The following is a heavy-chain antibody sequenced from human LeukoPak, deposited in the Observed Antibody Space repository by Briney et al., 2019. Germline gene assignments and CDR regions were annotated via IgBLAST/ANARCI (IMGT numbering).Heavy chain of an antibody. V-gene: IGHV3-48*04. J-gene: IGHJ5*02. Sequence: GGSLRLSCAASGFTFSSYSVNWVRQAPGKGLEWVSYISSSSSTIYYADSVKGRFTISRDNAKNSLYLQMNSLRAEDTAVYYCARVYSSSWYMDWFDPWGQGTLVTVSS. CDR1: GFTFSSYS. CDR3: ARVYSSSWYMDWFDP. D-gene: IGHD6-13*01. CDR2: ISSSSSTI.